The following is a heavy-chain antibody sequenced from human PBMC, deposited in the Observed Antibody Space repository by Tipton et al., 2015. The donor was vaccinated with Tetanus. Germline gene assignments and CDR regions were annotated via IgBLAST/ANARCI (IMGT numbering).Heavy chain of an antibody. V-gene: IGHV3-23*01. CDR2: VTGSGKTT. J-gene: IGHJ4*02. CDR3: ARGMAEASNCGGDCYSDY. D-gene: IGHD2-21*02. Sequence: GSLRLSCAASGFTFSDYAMNWVCQAPGKGLEWVSVVTGSGKTTHYADSVKGRFTISRDNAKNSLYLQMISLRAEDTAVYSCARGMAEASNCGGDCYSDYWGQGTLVTVSS. CDR1: GFTFSDYA.